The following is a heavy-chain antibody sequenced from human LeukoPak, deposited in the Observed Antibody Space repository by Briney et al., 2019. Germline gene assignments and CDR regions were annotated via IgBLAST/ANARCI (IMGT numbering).Heavy chain of an antibody. CDR3: ARDLGHSSSDY. D-gene: IGHD6-6*01. CDR1: GYTFTGYY. J-gene: IGHJ4*02. CDR2: INPNSGGT. Sequence: ASVTVSCKASGYTFTGYYMHWVRQAPGQGLEGMGWINPNSGGTNYEQKFQGRVTMTRDTSISTAYMELSSLRSDDTAVYYCARDLGHSSSDYWGQGTLVTVSS. V-gene: IGHV1-2*02.